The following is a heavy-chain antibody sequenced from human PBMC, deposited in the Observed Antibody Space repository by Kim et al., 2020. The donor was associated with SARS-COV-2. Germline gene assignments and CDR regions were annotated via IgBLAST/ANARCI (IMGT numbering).Heavy chain of an antibody. CDR1: GGTFSSYA. J-gene: IGHJ4*02. CDR3: ATSDYYGSGSNPSGRYLNSFDY. Sequence: SVKVSCKASGGTFSSYAISWVRQAPGQGLEWMGGIIPIFGTANYAQKFQGRVTITADESTSTAYMELSSLRSEDTAVYYCATSDYYGSGSNPSGRYLNSFDYWGQGTLVTVSS. V-gene: IGHV1-69*13. CDR2: IIPIFGTA. D-gene: IGHD3-10*01.